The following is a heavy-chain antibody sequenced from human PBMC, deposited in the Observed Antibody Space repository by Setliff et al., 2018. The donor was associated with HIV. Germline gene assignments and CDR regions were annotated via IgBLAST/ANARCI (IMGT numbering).Heavy chain of an antibody. J-gene: IGHJ6*03. V-gene: IGHV4-39*01. Sequence: PSETLSLTCTVSGGSISSRSYYWGWIRQPPGKGLEWIGSIYYSGSTDYDPSLKSRVTIPVDTSKNQFSLKLSSVTAADTAVYYCARVGGTTWGVYYYYYYMDVWGKGTTVTVSS. D-gene: IGHD1-7*01. CDR2: IYYSGST. CDR3: ARVGGTTWGVYYYYYYMDV. CDR1: GGSISSRSYY.